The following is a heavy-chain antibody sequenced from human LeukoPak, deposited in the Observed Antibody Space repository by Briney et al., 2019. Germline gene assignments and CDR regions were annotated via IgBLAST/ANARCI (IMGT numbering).Heavy chain of an antibody. D-gene: IGHD3-10*01. V-gene: IGHV3-30*01. CDR2: VSSDGSVE. CDR1: GFTFSSFP. J-gene: IGHJ6*03. Sequence: GGSLRLSCAASGFTFSSFPMHWVRQAPGKGLEWVVVVSSDGSVENYADSVKGRFTISRDNSKNTVYLQMNSLRTEDTAVYYCARAGITSTYYHYYMDVWGKGTTVTVSS. CDR3: ARAGITSTYYHYYMDV.